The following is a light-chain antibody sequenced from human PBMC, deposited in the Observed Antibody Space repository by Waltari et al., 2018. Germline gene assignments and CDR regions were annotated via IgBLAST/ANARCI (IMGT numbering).Light chain of an antibody. CDR1: QSVLYSSNNKNY. CDR2: GAS. J-gene: IGKJ1*01. CDR3: QQSYSPHRT. Sequence: DIVMTQSPDSLAVSLGERATINCKSSQSVLYSSNNKNYLAWYQQKPGQPPKLLIYGASIRESGVPDRFSGSGSETDFTLTISSLQAEDVAVYYCQQSYSPHRTFGQGTRVEIK. V-gene: IGKV4-1*01.